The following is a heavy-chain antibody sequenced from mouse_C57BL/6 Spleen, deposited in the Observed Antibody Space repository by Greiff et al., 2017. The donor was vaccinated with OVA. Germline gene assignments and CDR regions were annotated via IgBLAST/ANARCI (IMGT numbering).Heavy chain of an antibody. CDR2: IDPSDSYT. V-gene: IGHV1-50*01. CDR3: ARYGNWFAY. D-gene: IGHD2-1*01. J-gene: IGHJ3*01. Sequence: VQLQQSGAELVKPGASVKLSCKASGYTFTSYWMQWVKQRPGQGLEWIGEIDPSDSYTNYNQKFKGKATLTVDTSSSTAYMQLSSLTSEDSAVYYCARYGNWFAYWGQGTLVTVSA. CDR1: GYTFTSYW.